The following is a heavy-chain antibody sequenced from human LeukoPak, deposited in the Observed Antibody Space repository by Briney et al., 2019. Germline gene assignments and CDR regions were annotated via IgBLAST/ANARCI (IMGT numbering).Heavy chain of an antibody. CDR2: INPSGSSA. V-gene: IGHV1-46*01. CDR3: ARDNSVGETAWWFDP. D-gene: IGHD1-26*01. Sequence: ASVKVSCKASGYSFTSYYMHWVRQAPGQGLEWMGFINPSGSSAAYAQKFQGRLTMTRDMFTSTDYMELTSLTSDDTAVYYCARDNSVGETAWWFDPWGQGTLVTVSP. CDR1: GYSFTSYY. J-gene: IGHJ5*02.